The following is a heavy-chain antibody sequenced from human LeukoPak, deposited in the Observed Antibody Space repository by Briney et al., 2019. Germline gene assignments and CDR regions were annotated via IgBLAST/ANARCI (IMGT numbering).Heavy chain of an antibody. Sequence: SVKVSCKASGGTFSSYAISWVRQAPGQGLEWMGGIIPICGTANYAQKFQGRVTITTDESTSTAYMELSSLRSDDTAVYYCAREEPGIAAAGSKGGSWFDPWGQGTLVTVSS. V-gene: IGHV1-69*05. CDR1: GGTFSSYA. CDR2: IIPICGTA. J-gene: IGHJ5*02. CDR3: AREEPGIAAAGSKGGSWFDP. D-gene: IGHD6-13*01.